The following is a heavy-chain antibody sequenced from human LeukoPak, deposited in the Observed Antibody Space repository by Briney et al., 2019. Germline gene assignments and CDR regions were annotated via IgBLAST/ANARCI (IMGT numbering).Heavy chain of an antibody. CDR1: GYTFTGYY. Sequence: ASAKVSCKASGYTFTGYYMHWVRQATGQGLEWMGRINPNSGGTNYAQKFQGRVTMTRDTSISTAYMELSRLRSDDTAVYYCARAWRISGSYSGFAYWGQGTLVTVSS. J-gene: IGHJ4*02. CDR2: INPNSGGT. V-gene: IGHV1-2*06. CDR3: ARAWRISGSYSGFAY. D-gene: IGHD1-26*01.